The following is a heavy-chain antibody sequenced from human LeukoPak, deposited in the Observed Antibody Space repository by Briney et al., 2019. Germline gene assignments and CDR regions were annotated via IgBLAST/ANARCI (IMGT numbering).Heavy chain of an antibody. CDR3: ARVTYYYGSGSYYHDY. V-gene: IGHV4-59*01. D-gene: IGHD3-10*01. CDR2: IYYSGST. J-gene: IGHJ4*02. Sequence: SETLSLTCTVSGGSISGYYWSWIRQPPGKGLEWIGYIYYSGSTNYNPSLKSRVTISVDTSKNQFSLKLSFVTAADTAVYYCARVTYYYGSGSYYHDYWGQGTLVTVSS. CDR1: GGSISGYY.